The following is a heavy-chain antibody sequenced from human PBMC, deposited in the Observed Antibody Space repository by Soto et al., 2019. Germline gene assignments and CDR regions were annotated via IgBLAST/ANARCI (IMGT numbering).Heavy chain of an antibody. V-gene: IGHV3-48*01. J-gene: IGHJ4*02. D-gene: IGHD3-3*01. CDR2: ISSSSSTI. CDR1: GFTFSSYS. Sequence: EVQLVESGGGLVQPGGSLRLSCAASGFTFSSYSMNWVRQAPGKGPEWVSYISSSSSTIYYADSVKGRFTISRDNAKNSLYLQMNSLRAEDTAVYYCGGYDFWSGPPGDYWGQGTLVTVSS. CDR3: GGYDFWSGPPGDY.